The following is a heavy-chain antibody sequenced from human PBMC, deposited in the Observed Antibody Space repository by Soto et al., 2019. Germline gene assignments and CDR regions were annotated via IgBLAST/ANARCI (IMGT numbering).Heavy chain of an antibody. V-gene: IGHV3-33*01. Sequence: PGGSLRLSCAASGFTFSSYGMHWVRQAPGKGLEWVAVIWYDGSNKYYADSVKGRFTISRDNSKNTLYLQMNSLRAEDTAVYYCARTRGYSYGLDYWGQGTLVTVSS. CDR1: GFTFSSYG. J-gene: IGHJ4*02. CDR3: ARTRGYSYGLDY. CDR2: IWYDGSNK. D-gene: IGHD5-18*01.